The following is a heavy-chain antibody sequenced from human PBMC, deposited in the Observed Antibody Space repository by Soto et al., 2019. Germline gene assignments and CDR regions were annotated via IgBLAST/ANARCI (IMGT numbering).Heavy chain of an antibody. CDR2: ISAYNGNT. CDR1: GYTFTSYG. CDR3: ARSEYCSGDKCYSGWFDP. Sequence: ASVKVSCKASGYTFTSYGISWVRQAPGQGLEWMGWISAYNGNTNYAQKLQGRVTMTTDTATSTAYMELETLTSDDTAVYFCARSEYCSGDKCYSGWFDPWGQGTLVTVSS. D-gene: IGHD2-15*01. V-gene: IGHV1-18*01. J-gene: IGHJ5*02.